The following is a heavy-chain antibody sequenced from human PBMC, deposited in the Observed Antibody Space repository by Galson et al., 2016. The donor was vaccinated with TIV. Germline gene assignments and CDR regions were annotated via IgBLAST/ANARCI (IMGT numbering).Heavy chain of an antibody. D-gene: IGHD2-15*01. CDR1: GFTFSSFG. CDR2: IRYDGSRR. V-gene: IGHV3-30*02. CDR3: ASGVVAHTYYFYGMDV. Sequence: SLRLSCAALGFTFSSFGMHWVRQAPGKGLEWVALIRYDGSRRYYADSVKGRFTISRDDSKNTLYLQMNGLRRDDSAVYYCASGVVAHTYYFYGMDVWGQGTTVTVSS. J-gene: IGHJ6*02.